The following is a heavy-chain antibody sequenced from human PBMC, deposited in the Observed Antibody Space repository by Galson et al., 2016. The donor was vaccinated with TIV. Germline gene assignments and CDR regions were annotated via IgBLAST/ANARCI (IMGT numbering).Heavy chain of an antibody. D-gene: IGHD2-15*01. CDR2: ISDGGTT. CDR3: ARDRVVDATYYYYYYGMDV. CDR1: GLSVKINY. J-gene: IGHJ6*02. Sequence: SLRLSCAASGLSVKINYMTWVRQAPGKGLEWASLISDGGTTYYPDSVKGRFTISRDNSKNTLYLQMNSLRLEDTAVYYCARDRVVDATYYYYYYGMDVWGQGTAVTVSS. V-gene: IGHV3-66*02.